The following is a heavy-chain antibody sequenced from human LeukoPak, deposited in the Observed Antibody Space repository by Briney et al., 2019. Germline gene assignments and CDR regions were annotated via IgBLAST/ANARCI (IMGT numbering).Heavy chain of an antibody. Sequence: GGSLRLSCAASGFTFSSYGMHWVRQAPGKGLEWVSGISGSGGSTYYGDSVKGRFTISRDNSKNTLYLQMNNLRAEDTAVYYCAKEELEMATITGSDNWGQGTLVTVSS. CDR3: AKEELEMATITGSDN. J-gene: IGHJ4*02. D-gene: IGHD5-24*01. V-gene: IGHV3-23*01. CDR2: ISGSGGST. CDR1: GFTFSSYG.